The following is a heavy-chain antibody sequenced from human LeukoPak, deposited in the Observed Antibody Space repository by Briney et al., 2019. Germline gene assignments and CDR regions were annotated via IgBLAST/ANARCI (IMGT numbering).Heavy chain of an antibody. CDR3: ARRIVVVTAGYYFDY. CDR2: IYTSGST. D-gene: IGHD2-21*02. J-gene: IGHJ4*02. Sequence: SETLSLTCTVSGGSISSYYWSWIRQPAGKGLEWIGRIYTSGSTNYNPSLKSRVTISVDTSKNQFSLKLSSVTAADTAVYYCARRIVVVTAGYYFDYWGQGTLVTVSS. V-gene: IGHV4-4*07. CDR1: GGSISSYY.